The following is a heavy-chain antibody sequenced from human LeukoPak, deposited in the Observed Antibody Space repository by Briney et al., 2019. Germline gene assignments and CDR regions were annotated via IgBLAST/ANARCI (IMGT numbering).Heavy chain of an antibody. D-gene: IGHD1-26*01. CDR2: IRYDGSNK. J-gene: IGHJ4*02. CDR3: AKKGGGVGATDFDY. Sequence: TGGSLRLSCAASGFTFSSYGMHWVRQAPGKGLEWVAFIRYDGSNKYYADSVKGRFTISRDNSKNTLYLQMNSLRAEDTAVYYCAKKGGGVGATDFDYWGQGTLVTVSS. V-gene: IGHV3-30*02. CDR1: GFTFSSYG.